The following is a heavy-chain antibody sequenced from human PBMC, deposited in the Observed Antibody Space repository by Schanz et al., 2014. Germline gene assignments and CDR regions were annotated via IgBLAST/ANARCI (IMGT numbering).Heavy chain of an antibody. CDR3: ARGEWSTSQFDY. Sequence: QLHQWGAGLLKPSETLSLTCAVYGGSFSGYYWTWIRQPPGKGLEWIGEIHHSGSTNYNPSLKSRVTISMDTSKNQSPLKLSSVTAADTAVYYCARGEWSTSQFDYWGHGTLVTVSS. V-gene: IGHV4-34*01. CDR1: GGSFSGYY. D-gene: IGHD2-2*01. J-gene: IGHJ4*01. CDR2: IHHSGST.